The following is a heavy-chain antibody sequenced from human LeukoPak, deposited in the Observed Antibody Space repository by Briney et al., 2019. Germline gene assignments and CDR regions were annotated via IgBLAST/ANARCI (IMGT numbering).Heavy chain of an antibody. CDR2: IKQDGSEK. V-gene: IGHV3-7*01. D-gene: IGHD3-3*01. J-gene: IGHJ6*03. CDR3: ARENDDFWSGSNYYYMDV. CDR1: GFTFSSYW. Sequence: GGSLRLSCAASGFTFSSYWMSWVRQTPGKGLEWVANIKQDGSEKYYVDSVKGRFTISRDNAKNSLFLQMNSLRAEDTAVYYCARENDDFWSGSNYYYMDVWGKGTTVTVSS.